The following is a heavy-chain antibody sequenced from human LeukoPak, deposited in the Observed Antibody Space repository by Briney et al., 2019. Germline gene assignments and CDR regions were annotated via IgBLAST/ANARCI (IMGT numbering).Heavy chain of an antibody. Sequence: ASVKVSCKASGYTFTGYYMHWVRQAPGQGLEWMGWINPNNGGTKYAQKFQDRVTMTRDTSISTAYMELSRLRSYDTAVYYCARDERYDSSGYPFDYWGQGTLVTVSS. V-gene: IGHV1-2*02. CDR2: INPNNGGT. CDR1: GYTFTGYY. CDR3: ARDERYDSSGYPFDY. J-gene: IGHJ4*02. D-gene: IGHD3-22*01.